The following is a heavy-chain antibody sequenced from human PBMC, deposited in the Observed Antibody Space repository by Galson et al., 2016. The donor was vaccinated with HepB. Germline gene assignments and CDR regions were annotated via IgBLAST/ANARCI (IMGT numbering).Heavy chain of an antibody. CDR3: TTDDLAT. CDR1: GFSLRDVW. V-gene: IGHV3-15*01. J-gene: IGHJ5*02. Sequence: SLRLSCAASGFSLRDVWMHWVRQGPGKGLEWVGRVKRDRDGGTRNYAALVEGRFTISRDDSQNTLYLQMNSLTIADTAMYYCTTDDLATWGKGTLVTVSS. CDR2: VKRDRDGGTR.